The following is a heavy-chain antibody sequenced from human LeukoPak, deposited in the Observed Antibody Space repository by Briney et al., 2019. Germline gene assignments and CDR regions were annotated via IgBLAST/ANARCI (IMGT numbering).Heavy chain of an antibody. V-gene: IGHV3-30*02. D-gene: IGHD4-17*01. CDR1: GFPFSSYG. CDR3: AREGGDGWFDP. Sequence: GGSLRLSCAASGFPFSSYGMHWVRQAPGKGLEWVAFIRYEGSNKYYADSVKGRFTISRDNSKNTLYLQMNSLRAGDTAVYYCAREGGDGWFDPWGQGTLVTVSS. J-gene: IGHJ5*02. CDR2: IRYEGSNK.